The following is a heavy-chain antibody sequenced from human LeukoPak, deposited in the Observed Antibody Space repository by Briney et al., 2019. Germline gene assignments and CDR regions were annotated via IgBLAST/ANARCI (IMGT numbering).Heavy chain of an antibody. V-gene: IGHV1-2*02. CDR3: ARGDHYDVLTGFQTPSHLSDY. CDR1: GYTFTGYY. CDR2: INPNSGGT. Sequence: ASVKVSCKASGYTFTGYYVHWVRQAPGQGLEWMGWINPNSGGTDYAQKFQGRVTMTRDTSISTAYMELNSLRFDDTAVYYCARGDHYDVLTGFQTPSHLSDYWGQGTPVTVSS. D-gene: IGHD3-9*01. J-gene: IGHJ4*02.